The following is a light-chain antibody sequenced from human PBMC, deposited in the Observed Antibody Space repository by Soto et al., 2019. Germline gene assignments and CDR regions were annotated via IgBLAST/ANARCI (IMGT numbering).Light chain of an antibody. Sequence: EIVLTQSPGTLSLSPGERATLSCRASQSVSSSYVAWYQQKPGQAPRLLIYGASSRATGIPDRFSGSGSGTDFTLTISRLEPEDFAVYYCQHYGSSPTTFGQGTKVEIK. V-gene: IGKV3-20*01. CDR2: GAS. CDR1: QSVSSSY. J-gene: IGKJ1*01. CDR3: QHYGSSPTT.